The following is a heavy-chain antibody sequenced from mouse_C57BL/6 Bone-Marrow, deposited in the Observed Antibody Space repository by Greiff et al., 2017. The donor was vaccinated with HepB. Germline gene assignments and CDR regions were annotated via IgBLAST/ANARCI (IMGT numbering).Heavy chain of an antibody. V-gene: IGHV5-4*03. CDR2: ISDGGSYT. D-gene: IGHD2-3*01. J-gene: IGHJ1*03. Sequence: EVKVVESGGGLVKPGGSLKLSCAASGFTFSSYAMSWVRQTPEKRLEWVATISDGGSYTYDPDNVKGRFTISRDNAKNNLYLQMSHLKSEDTAMYYCARVVDGYYLYWYFDVWGTGTTVTVSS. CDR3: ARVVDGYYLYWYFDV. CDR1: GFTFSSYA.